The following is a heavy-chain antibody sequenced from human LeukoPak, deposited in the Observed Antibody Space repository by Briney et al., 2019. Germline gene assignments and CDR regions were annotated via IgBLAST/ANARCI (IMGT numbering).Heavy chain of an antibody. Sequence: PGGSLRLSCAASGFTFSSYAMHWVRQAPGKGLEWVAIISYDGSNKYYADSVEGRFTISRDNSKNTLYLQMNSLRAEDTAVYYCARLLWLGELLWEPPDYWGQGTLVTVSS. J-gene: IGHJ4*02. D-gene: IGHD3-10*01. CDR3: ARLLWLGELLWEPPDY. CDR1: GFTFSSYA. V-gene: IGHV3-30-3*01. CDR2: ISYDGSNK.